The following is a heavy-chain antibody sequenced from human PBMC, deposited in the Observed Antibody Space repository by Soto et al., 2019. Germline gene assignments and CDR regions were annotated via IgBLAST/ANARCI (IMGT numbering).Heavy chain of an antibody. Sequence: XGSLRRTGAASGFTFSSYRMHWVRQAPGKGLEWVAVIWYDGSNKYYADSVKGRFTISRDNSKNTLYLQMNSLRAEDTAVYYCERGEVDTAMVPNWFEPWGQGTLVTVS. CDR3: ERGEVDTAMVPNWFEP. CDR2: IWYDGSNK. CDR1: GFTFSSYR. V-gene: IGHV3-33*01. D-gene: IGHD5-18*01. J-gene: IGHJ5*02.